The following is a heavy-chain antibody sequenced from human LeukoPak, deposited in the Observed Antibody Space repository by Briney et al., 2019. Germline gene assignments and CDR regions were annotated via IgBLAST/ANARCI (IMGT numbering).Heavy chain of an antibody. D-gene: IGHD4-23*01. J-gene: IGHJ4*02. CDR2: IDRDGSRI. CDR1: GFTFSSYW. V-gene: IGHV3-74*01. CDR3: VRGNDYGGPHY. Sequence: GGSLRLSCAVSGFTFSSYWMHWVRQAPGKGLVWVSRIDRDGSRINYADSVKGRLTISRDNGKNTLFLQMNSLRAEDAAVYYCVRGNDYGGPHYWGQGTLVTVSS.